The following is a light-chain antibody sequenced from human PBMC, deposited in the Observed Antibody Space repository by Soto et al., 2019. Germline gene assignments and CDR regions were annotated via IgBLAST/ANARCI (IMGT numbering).Light chain of an antibody. CDR3: QQYGYSRDT. V-gene: IGKV3-20*01. CDR2: GAS. J-gene: IGKJ2*01. CDR1: QSVTSNF. Sequence: NVLTQSPDTLSLSPGERATLSCRASQSVTSNFLAWFQQKPGQAPRLLIYGASSRATGIPDRFSGSGSGTDFTLTISRLEPEDFAVYYCQQYGYSRDTFGQGTKLEI.